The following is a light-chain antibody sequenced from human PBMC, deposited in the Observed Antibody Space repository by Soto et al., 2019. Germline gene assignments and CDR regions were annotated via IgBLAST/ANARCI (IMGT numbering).Light chain of an antibody. CDR3: SSYAGSSNVI. V-gene: IGLV2-8*01. CDR2: ELT. Sequence: QSALTQPPSASGSPGQSVTISCTGTSSDIGGYDYVSWFQHHPGRAPKLMIYELTKRPSGVPDRFSGSRSGNTASLTVSGLQAEDEADYYCSSYAGSSNVIFGGGTKLTVL. J-gene: IGLJ2*01. CDR1: SSDIGGYDY.